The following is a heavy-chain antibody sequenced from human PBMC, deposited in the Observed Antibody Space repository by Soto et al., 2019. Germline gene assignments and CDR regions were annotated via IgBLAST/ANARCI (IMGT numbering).Heavy chain of an antibody. V-gene: IGHV5-10-1*01. CDR1: GYSFTSYC. J-gene: IGHJ6*04. CDR3: ARSNIVVVPAAAYGKDV. D-gene: IGHD2-2*01. CDR2: IDPSDSYT. Sequence: HGESLKISCTGSGYSFTSYCISWVRQMPGKGLEWMWRIDPSDSYTNYSPSFQGHVTISADNSISTAYLQWSSLKASDTAMYYCARSNIVVVPAAAYGKDVWGEGTRDTVSS.